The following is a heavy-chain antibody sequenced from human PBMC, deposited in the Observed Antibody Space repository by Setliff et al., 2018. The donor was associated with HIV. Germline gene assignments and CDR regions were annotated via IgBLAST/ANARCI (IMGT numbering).Heavy chain of an antibody. CDR1: GYTLTGYY. CDR3: ATHPPYRSAWYMRS. V-gene: IGHV1-2*02. CDR2: INPNNGGT. J-gene: IGHJ5*02. D-gene: IGHD6-19*01. Sequence: ASVKVSCKASGYTLTGYYIHWVRQAPGQGLEWMGWINPNNGGTNYAQKFQGRVTMTRDTSISTAYMELSRLRSEDTAVYYCATHPPYRSAWYMRSWGQGTLVTVSS.